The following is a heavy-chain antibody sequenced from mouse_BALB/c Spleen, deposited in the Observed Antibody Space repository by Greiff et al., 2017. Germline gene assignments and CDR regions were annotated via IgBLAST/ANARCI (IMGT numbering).Heavy chain of an antibody. CDR3: NLWDDYAMDY. Sequence: EVKLMESGAELVRPGASVKLSCTASGFNIKDYYMHWVKQRPEQGLEWIGWIDPENGDTEYAPKFQGKATMTADTSSNTAYLQLSSLTSEDTAVYYCNLWDDYAMDYWGQGTSVTVSS. CDR1: GFNIKDYY. D-gene: IGHD4-1*01. J-gene: IGHJ4*01. V-gene: IGHV14-4*02. CDR2: IDPENGDT.